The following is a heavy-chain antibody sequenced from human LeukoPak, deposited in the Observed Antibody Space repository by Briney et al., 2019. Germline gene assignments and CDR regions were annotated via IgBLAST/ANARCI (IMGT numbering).Heavy chain of an antibody. Sequence: GGSLRLSCAASGFTFDDYAMHWVRQAPGKGLEWVSLINWDGTNSYYADSVKGRFTISRDNSKNSLYLQMNSLRAEDIALYYCVKGDCSAGSCPFDPWGQGTLVTVSS. V-gene: IGHV3-43D*03. D-gene: IGHD2-15*01. CDR1: GFTFDDYA. J-gene: IGHJ5*02. CDR3: VKGDCSAGSCPFDP. CDR2: INWDGTNS.